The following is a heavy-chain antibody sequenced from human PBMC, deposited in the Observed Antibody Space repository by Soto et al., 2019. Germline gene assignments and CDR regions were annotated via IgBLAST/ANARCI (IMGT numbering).Heavy chain of an antibody. CDR2: ISAYNGNT. J-gene: IGHJ4*02. CDR1: GYTFTRYG. D-gene: IGHD3-10*01. Sequence: QVQLVQSGAEVKKPGASGKFSCRASGYTFTRYGITWVRQAPGQGLEWMGWISAYNGNTNYAQKLQGRVTMTTDTSTSTAYMELRSLRSDDTAVYYCTMVRGATITDYWGQGTLVTVSS. CDR3: TMVRGATITDY. V-gene: IGHV1-18*01.